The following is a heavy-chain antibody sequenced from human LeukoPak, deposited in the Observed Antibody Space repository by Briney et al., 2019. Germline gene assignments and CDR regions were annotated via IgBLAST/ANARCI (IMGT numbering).Heavy chain of an antibody. J-gene: IGHJ3*02. CDR2: MNPNSGNT. CDR3: ARVGAYYDILTGYYNNAFDI. Sequence: ASVKVSCKASGGTFSSYAISWVRQATGQGLEWMGWMNPNSGNTGYAQKFQGRVTMTRNTSISTAYMELSSLRSEDTAVYYRARVGAYYDILTGYYNNAFDIWGQGTMVTVSS. D-gene: IGHD3-9*01. V-gene: IGHV1-8*02. CDR1: GGTFSSYA.